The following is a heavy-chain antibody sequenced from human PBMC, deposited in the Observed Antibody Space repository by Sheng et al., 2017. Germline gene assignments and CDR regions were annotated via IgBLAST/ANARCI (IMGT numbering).Heavy chain of an antibody. J-gene: IGHJ4*02. CDR1: GGTFSSYA. CDR2: IIPIFGTA. V-gene: IGHV1-69*05. D-gene: IGHD3-22*01. CDR3: ARDRGAQMYYYDSSGYYS. Sequence: QVQLVQSGAEVKKPGSSVKVSCKASGGTFSSYAISWVRQAPGQGLEWMGGIIPIFGTANYAQKFQGRVTITTDESTSTAYMELSSLRSEDTAVYYCARDRGAQMYYYDSSGYYSWGQGTLVTVSS.